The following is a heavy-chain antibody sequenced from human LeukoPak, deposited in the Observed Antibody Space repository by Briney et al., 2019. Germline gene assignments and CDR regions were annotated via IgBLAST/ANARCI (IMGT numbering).Heavy chain of an antibody. D-gene: IGHD2-2*01. CDR2: IYYSGST. J-gene: IGHJ5*02. CDR3: ARTSSWFDP. V-gene: IGHV4-31*03. CDR1: GGSISSGGYS. Sequence: PSQTLSLTCTVSGGSISSGGYSWSWIRQHPGQGLEWIGYIYYSGSTYYNPSLKSRVTISVDTSKNQLSLKLSSVTAADTAVYYCARTSSWFDPWGQGTLVTVSS.